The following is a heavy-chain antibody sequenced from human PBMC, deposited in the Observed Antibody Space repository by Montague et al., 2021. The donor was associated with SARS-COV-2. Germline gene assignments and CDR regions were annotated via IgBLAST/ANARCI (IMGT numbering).Heavy chain of an antibody. CDR2: ISTGGSYM. CDR3: TRAVALETMRYCFDY. V-gene: IGHV3-21*01. D-gene: IGHD2-8*02. J-gene: IGHJ4*02. CDR1: GFTFSGYS. Sequence: SLRLSCATSGFTFSGYSMNWVRQAPGKGLEWVSPISTGGSYMYYADSVKGRFTISRDNAKKSLYLQMNSLKAEDTAVYYCTRAVALETMRYCFDYWGQGTMVTVSS.